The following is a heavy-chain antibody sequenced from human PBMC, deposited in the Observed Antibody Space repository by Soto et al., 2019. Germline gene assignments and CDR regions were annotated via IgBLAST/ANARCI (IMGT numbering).Heavy chain of an antibody. CDR2: ISAYNGNT. V-gene: IGHV1-18*01. D-gene: IGHD6-19*01. J-gene: IGHJ5*02. CDR3: ARAVIYSSGWYAGDAGWFDP. Sequence: ASVKVSCKASGYTFTSYGISWVRQAPGRGLEWMGWISAYNGNTNYAQKLQGRVTMTTDTSTSTAYMELRSLRSDDTAVYYCARAVIYSSGWYAGDAGWFDPWGQGTLVTVSS. CDR1: GYTFTSYG.